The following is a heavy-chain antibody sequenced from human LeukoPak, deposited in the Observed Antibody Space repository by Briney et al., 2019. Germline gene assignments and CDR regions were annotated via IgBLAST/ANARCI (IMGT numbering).Heavy chain of an antibody. Sequence: ASVKVSCKASGYTFTSYGISWVRQAPGQGLEWMGWMNPNSGNTGYAQKFQGRVTMTRNTSISTAYMELSSLRSEDTAVYYCARGNSSSWSRRYYYYGMDVWGQGTTVTVSS. CDR2: MNPNSGNT. CDR1: GYTFTSYG. D-gene: IGHD6-13*01. V-gene: IGHV1-8*02. J-gene: IGHJ6*02. CDR3: ARGNSSSWSRRYYYYGMDV.